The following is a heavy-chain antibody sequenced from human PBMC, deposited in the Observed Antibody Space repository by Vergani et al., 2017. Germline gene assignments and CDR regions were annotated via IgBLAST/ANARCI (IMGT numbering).Heavy chain of an antibody. V-gene: IGHV3-30-3*01. Sequence: QVQLLQSGGGVVQPGGSLRLSCTPSGFTFSSYAMHWVRQAPGKGLEWVAVISYDGSNKYYADSVKGRFTISRDNSKNTLYLQMNSLRAEDTAVYYCARDGRYNGNVGGGYYYYYYYMDVWGKGTTVTVSS. CDR2: ISYDGSNK. CDR1: GFTFSSYA. J-gene: IGHJ6*03. CDR3: ARDGRYNGNVGGGYYYYYYYMDV. D-gene: IGHD1-1*01.